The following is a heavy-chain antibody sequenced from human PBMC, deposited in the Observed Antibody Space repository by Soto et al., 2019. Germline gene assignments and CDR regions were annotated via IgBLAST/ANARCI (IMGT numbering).Heavy chain of an antibody. D-gene: IGHD3-22*01. V-gene: IGHV3-23*01. CDR1: GFTFSSYA. J-gene: IGHJ4*02. Sequence: PGGSLRLSCAASGFTFSSYAMSWVRQAPGKGLEWVSAISGSGGSTYYADSVKGRFTISRDNSENTLHLQMNGLRAEDTAVYYCAKDTYYHDTSGYYVFDLWGQGTLVTVSS. CDR2: ISGSGGST. CDR3: AKDTYYHDTSGYYVFDL.